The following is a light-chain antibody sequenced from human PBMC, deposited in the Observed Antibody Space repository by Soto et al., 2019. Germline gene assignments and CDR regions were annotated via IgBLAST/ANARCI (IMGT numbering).Light chain of an antibody. Sequence: VMTQSTLSLPVTLGQPASISCRSSQSLVHPDGNIYLSWFQQRPGQSPRRLIYKVSNRDSGVPDRISGSGSGTDFTLKISRVEAEDVGVYYCMQGTHWPRTFGQGTKVDI. CDR3: MQGTHWPRT. CDR1: QSLVHPDGNIY. V-gene: IGKV2-30*02. CDR2: KVS. J-gene: IGKJ1*01.